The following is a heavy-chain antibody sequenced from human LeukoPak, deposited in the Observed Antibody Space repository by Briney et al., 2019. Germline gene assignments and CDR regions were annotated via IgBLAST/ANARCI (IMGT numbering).Heavy chain of an antibody. V-gene: IGHV1-8*01. Sequence: ASVKVSCKASGYTFTSYDINWVRQATGQGLEWMGWMNPNSGNTGYAQKFQGRVTMTRNTSISTAYMELSSLRSEDTAVYYCARDLGYCSGGSCSYYYMDVWGKGTTVTVSS. CDR3: ARDLGYCSGGSCSYYYMDV. CDR1: GYTFTSYD. D-gene: IGHD2-15*01. J-gene: IGHJ6*03. CDR2: MNPNSGNT.